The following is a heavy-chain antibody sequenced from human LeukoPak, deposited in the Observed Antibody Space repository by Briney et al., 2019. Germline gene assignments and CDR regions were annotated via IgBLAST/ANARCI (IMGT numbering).Heavy chain of an antibody. V-gene: IGHV1-69*04. CDR3: AREDGYNPGFDY. CDR1: GGTFSSYT. Sequence: SVKVSCKASGGTFSSYTISWVRQAPGQGLEWMGRIIPILGIANYAQKFQGRVTITADKSTSTAYMELSSLRSEDTAVYFCAREDGYNPGFDYWGQGTLVTVSS. D-gene: IGHD5-24*01. CDR2: IIPILGIA. J-gene: IGHJ4*02.